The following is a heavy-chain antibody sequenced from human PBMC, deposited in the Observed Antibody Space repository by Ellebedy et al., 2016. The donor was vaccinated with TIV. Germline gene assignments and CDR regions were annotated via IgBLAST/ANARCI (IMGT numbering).Heavy chain of an antibody. J-gene: IGHJ4*02. CDR2: IWYDGSNE. CDR3: SREGSWTLNY. CDR1: GFTFSHYA. V-gene: IGHV3-33*01. Sequence: PGGSLRLSCAASGFTFSHYAMHWVRQAPGKGLEWVAVIWYDGSNEFYADSVKGRFTISRDNSKNMVYLQMNSLKTEDTAGYYCSREGSWTLNYWGQGTLVTVSS. D-gene: IGHD3/OR15-3a*01.